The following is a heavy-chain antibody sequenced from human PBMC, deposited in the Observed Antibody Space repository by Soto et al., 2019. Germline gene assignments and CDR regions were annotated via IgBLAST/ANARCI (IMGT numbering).Heavy chain of an antibody. J-gene: IGHJ4*01. Sequence: GGSLRLSCAASGFTFSSYAMSWVRQAPGKGLEWVSAISGSGGSTYYADSVKGRFTISRDNSKNTLYLQMNSLRAEDTAVYYCAKDHYDYIWGFYPLGYSQYYFAFRGQG. D-gene: IGHD3-16*01. V-gene: IGHV3-23*01. CDR1: GFTFSSYA. CDR3: AKDHYDYIWGFYPLGYSQYYFAF. CDR2: ISGSGGST.